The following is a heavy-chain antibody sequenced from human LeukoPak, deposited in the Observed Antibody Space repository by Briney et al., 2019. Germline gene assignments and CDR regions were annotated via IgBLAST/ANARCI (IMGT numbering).Heavy chain of an antibody. CDR3: ARDAPGIAAAGGSDY. V-gene: IGHV3-64*01. CDR1: GFTFSSYA. D-gene: IGHD6-13*01. J-gene: IGHJ4*02. Sequence: PGGSLRLSCAASGFTFSSYAMHWVRQAPGKGLEYVSAISSNGGSTYYANSVKSRFTISRDNSKNTLYLQMGSLRAEDMAVYYCARDAPGIAAAGGSDYWGQGTLVTVSS. CDR2: ISSNGGST.